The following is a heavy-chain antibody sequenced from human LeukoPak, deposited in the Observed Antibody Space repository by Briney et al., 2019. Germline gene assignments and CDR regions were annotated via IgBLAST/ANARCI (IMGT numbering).Heavy chain of an antibody. CDR2: INPNINGT. J-gene: IGHJ4*02. CDR1: GYTFTGYY. Sequence: ASVKVSCKASGYTFTGYYIHWVRQAPGQGLEWMGWINPNINGTNYAQKFQGRVTMTGDRSISTAYMELSRLRSDDTAAYYCARERTPGSGYGVDYWGQGTLVTVSS. D-gene: IGHD6-25*01. CDR3: ARERTPGSGYGVDY. V-gene: IGHV1-2*02.